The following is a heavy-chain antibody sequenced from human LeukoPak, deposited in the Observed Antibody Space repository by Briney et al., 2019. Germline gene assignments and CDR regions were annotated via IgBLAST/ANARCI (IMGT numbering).Heavy chain of an antibody. CDR1: GFTFGSYS. J-gene: IGHJ4*02. Sequence: AGGSLRLSCAASGFTFGSYSMNWVRQAPGKGLEWVSSISSSSSYIYYADSVKGRFTISRDNAKNSLYLQMNSLRAEDTAVYYCARDGARGSGSSWDYWGQGTLVTVSS. CDR3: ARDGARGSGSSWDY. CDR2: ISSSSSYI. D-gene: IGHD6-13*01. V-gene: IGHV3-21*01.